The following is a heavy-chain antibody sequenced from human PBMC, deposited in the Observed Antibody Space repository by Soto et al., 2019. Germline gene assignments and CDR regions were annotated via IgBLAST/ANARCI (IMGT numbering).Heavy chain of an antibody. CDR3: AADPIAAADIVIPV. V-gene: IGHV1-58*01. CDR1: GFTFTSSA. J-gene: IGHJ6*02. CDR2: IVVGSGNT. D-gene: IGHD6-13*01. Sequence: SVKVSCKASGFTFTSSAVQWVRQARGQRLEWIGWIVVGSGNTNYAQKFQERVTITRDMSTSTAYMELSSLRSEDTTVYYCAADPIAAADIVIPVWGQGTTVTVSS.